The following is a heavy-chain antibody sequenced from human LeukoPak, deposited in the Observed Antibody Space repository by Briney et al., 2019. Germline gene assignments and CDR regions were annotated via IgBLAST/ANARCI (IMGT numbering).Heavy chain of an antibody. CDR2: IYSRGNT. D-gene: IGHD6-19*01. CDR3: ARRGWDRPFDY. J-gene: IGHJ4*02. Sequence: SETLSLTCSVSGDSISSSSYYWAWIRQPPGKGLEWIGAIYSRGNTYYNPSLKSRLTIFIDTSKNQYSLQLRSVIAADAAVYFCARRGWDRPFDYWGQGVPVIVSS. V-gene: IGHV4-39*01. CDR1: GDSISSSSYY.